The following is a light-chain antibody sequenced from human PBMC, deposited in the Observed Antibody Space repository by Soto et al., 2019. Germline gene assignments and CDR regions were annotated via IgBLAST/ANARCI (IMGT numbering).Light chain of an antibody. Sequence: EIVMTQSPATLSASPGERATLSCTASQSVSSNLDWYQQKPGQAPRLLIYGASTRATGIPARFSGSGSGTDFTLTISSLQSEDFAVYYCQEYNNWPPMNTFGQGAKLEIK. CDR3: QEYNNWPPMNT. CDR2: GAS. V-gene: IGKV3-15*01. CDR1: QSVSSN. J-gene: IGKJ2*01.